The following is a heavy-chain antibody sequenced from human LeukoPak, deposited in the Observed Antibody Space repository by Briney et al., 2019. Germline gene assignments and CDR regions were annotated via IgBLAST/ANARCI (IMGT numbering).Heavy chain of an antibody. CDR1: GGSFSGYY. V-gene: IGHV4-34*01. CDR2: INHSGST. Sequence: SETLSLTCAVYGGSFSGYYWSWIRQPPGKGLEWIGEINHSGSTNYNPSLKSRVTISVDTSKNQFSLKLSSVTAADTAVYHCARHMVVPAAMKGIDYWGQGTLVTVSS. J-gene: IGHJ4*02. D-gene: IGHD2-2*01. CDR3: ARHMVVPAAMKGIDY.